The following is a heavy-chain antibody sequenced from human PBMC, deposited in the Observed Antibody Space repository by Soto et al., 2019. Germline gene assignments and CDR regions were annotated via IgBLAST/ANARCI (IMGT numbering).Heavy chain of an antibody. Sequence: QVQLVQSGAEVKKPGSSVKVSCKASGGTFSSYAISWVRQAPGQGLEWMGGIIPIFGTANYAQKFQGRVTITAEESTSTAYMELSSLRSEDTAVYYCARARNYDNLTGYGGYGMDVWGQGTTVTVSS. J-gene: IGHJ6*02. CDR1: GGTFSSYA. CDR3: ARARNYDNLTGYGGYGMDV. CDR2: IIPIFGTA. D-gene: IGHD3-9*01. V-gene: IGHV1-69*01.